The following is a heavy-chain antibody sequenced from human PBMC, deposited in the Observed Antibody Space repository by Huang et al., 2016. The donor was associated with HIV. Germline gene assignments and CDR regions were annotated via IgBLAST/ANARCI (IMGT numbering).Heavy chain of an antibody. CDR3: ARGSAGGLWFGEM. D-gene: IGHD3-10*01. V-gene: IGHV3-30*04. CDR2: ISYDGSNQ. CDR1: GFTFSSYA. Sequence: QERLVESGGGVVQPGRSLRLSCAASGFTFSSYAMHWVRQAPGKGLGWVAVISYDGSNQHYVDSVKGRCTISRDNSKKMLYLQMNSLRMGDTAVYYCARGSAGGLWFGEMWGQGTLVTVSS. J-gene: IGHJ4*02.